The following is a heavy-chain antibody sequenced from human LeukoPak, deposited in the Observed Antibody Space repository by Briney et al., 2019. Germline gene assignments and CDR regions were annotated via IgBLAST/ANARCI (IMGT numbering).Heavy chain of an antibody. Sequence: PSETLSLTCTVSGDSISSSSYYWGWIRQPPGKGLEWIGCIYYSGSTYYNPSLKSRVTISVDSSKNHFSLRLSSVTAADTVVYYCARGFRNCSSTTCYGGYYFDYWGQGTLVTVSS. V-gene: IGHV4-39*02. CDR1: GDSISSSSYY. J-gene: IGHJ4*02. CDR3: ARGFRNCSSTTCYGGYYFDY. D-gene: IGHD2-2*01. CDR2: IYYSGST.